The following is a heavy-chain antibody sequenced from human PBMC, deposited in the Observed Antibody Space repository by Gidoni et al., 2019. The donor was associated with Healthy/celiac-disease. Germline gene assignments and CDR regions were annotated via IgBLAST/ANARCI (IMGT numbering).Heavy chain of an antibody. D-gene: IGHD6-19*01. CDR1: GFTFSSYW. J-gene: IGHJ4*02. CDR3: ARDNGFIAVADNYFDY. V-gene: IGHV3-7*01. Sequence: EVQLVESGGGLVQPGGSLRLSCAASGFTFSSYWLSLVRQAPGKGLEWVANVKQDGSEKYYGDSVKGRFTISSDNAKNSLYLQMISLKAEDTAVYYCARDNGFIAVADNYFDYWGQGTLVTVSS. CDR2: VKQDGSEK.